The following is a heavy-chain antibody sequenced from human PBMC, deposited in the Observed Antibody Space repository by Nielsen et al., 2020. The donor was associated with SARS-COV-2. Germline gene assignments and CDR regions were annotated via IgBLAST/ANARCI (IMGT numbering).Heavy chain of an antibody. V-gene: IGHV1-46*01. CDR1: GYNFMTYG. Sequence: ASVKVSCKASGYNFMTYGINWVRQAPGQGLEWMGLINPNNGGTTYAQKFQGRVTMTRDTSTSTVYMELSSLRSADTAVYYCARDSSGTYRRVDYWGQGTLVTVSS. CDR3: ARDSSGTYRRVDY. CDR2: INPNNGGT. D-gene: IGHD3-22*01. J-gene: IGHJ4*02.